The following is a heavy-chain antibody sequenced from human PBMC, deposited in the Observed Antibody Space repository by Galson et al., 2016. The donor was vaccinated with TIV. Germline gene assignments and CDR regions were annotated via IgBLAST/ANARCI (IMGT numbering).Heavy chain of an antibody. J-gene: IGHJ6*02. CDR1: GFIFSSYS. D-gene: IGHD6-19*01. CDR3: ARDRVSSGDV. Sequence: SLRLSCAASGFIFSSYSMNWVRQAPGKGLEWVASIKQDGSEKYYVESVRGRFTISRDNAENSLFLQMNSLRVGDTAVYYCARDRVSSGDVWGQGTTVTVSS. V-gene: IGHV3-7*01. CDR2: IKQDGSEK.